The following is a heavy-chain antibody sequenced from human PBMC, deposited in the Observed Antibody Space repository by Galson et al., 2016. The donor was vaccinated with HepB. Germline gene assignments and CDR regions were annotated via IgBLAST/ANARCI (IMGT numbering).Heavy chain of an antibody. CDR3: TVLHFLGYCSGGSCYENNYYYGMDV. Sequence: SLRLSCAASGFTFSGSAMHWVRQASGKGLEWVGRIRSKTNSYATTYAASAKGRFTISRDDSKNTAYLQMNSLKTEDTAVYYCTVLHFLGYCSGGSCYENNYYYGMDVWGQGTTVTVSS. V-gene: IGHV3-73*01. D-gene: IGHD2-15*01. CDR1: GFTFSGSA. J-gene: IGHJ6*02. CDR2: IRSKTNSYAT.